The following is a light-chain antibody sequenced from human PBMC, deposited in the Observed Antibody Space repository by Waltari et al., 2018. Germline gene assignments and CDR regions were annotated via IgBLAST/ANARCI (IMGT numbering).Light chain of an antibody. V-gene: IGLV1-44*01. CDR2: RND. CDR1: RSNIGSTA. CDR3: AAWDDSLNGVV. J-gene: IGLJ2*01. Sequence: QSVLTQPPSTSGTPGPRVTISCSGSRSNIGSTAVTWYQKFPGTAPKLLIYRNDHRPSGVSDRFSGSKSGTSASLAITGLQSEDESDYYCAAWDDSLNGVVFGGGTKLTVL.